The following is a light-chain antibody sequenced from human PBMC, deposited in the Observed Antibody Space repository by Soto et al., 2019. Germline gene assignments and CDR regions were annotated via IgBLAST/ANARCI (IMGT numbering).Light chain of an antibody. Sequence: EVVLTQSPGTLSLSPGERATLSCRASQSVSSNYVAWYRQKPGQAPRLLIFDTSTRATGIPDRFSGSGSGTDFILTISRLDTEDFAVYYCQLYDNSLYTFGQGTKLEIK. V-gene: IGKV3-20*01. CDR2: DTS. CDR1: QSVSSNY. J-gene: IGKJ2*01. CDR3: QLYDNSLYT.